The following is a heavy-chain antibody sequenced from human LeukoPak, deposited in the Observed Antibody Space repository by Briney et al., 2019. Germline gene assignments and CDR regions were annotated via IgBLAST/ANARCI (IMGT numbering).Heavy chain of an antibody. D-gene: IGHD6-19*01. CDR2: MSYDGSNK. CDR1: GFTFSSYA. Sequence: GGSLRLSCAASGFTFSSYAMHWVRQAPGKGLEWVAVMSYDGSNKYYADSVKGRFTISRDNSKNTLYLQMNSLRAEDTAVYYCAKELISGWPFDYWGQGTLVTVSS. V-gene: IGHV3-30*04. J-gene: IGHJ4*02. CDR3: AKELISGWPFDY.